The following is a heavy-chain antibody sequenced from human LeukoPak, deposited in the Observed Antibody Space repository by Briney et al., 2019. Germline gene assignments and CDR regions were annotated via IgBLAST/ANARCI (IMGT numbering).Heavy chain of an antibody. CDR2: IYGTGST. CDR3: ARYDSRGSASTRFDY. V-gene: IGHV4-38-2*01. CDR1: GYSLGKNYY. D-gene: IGHD3-16*01. Sequence: PETLSLICAVSGYSLGKNYYWGWIRQPPGKGLEWFGRIYGTGSTSYNPSLMNRVTMSVDTSKNHFSLKLTSVTAADTAVYYCARYDSRGSASTRFDYWGQGILVTISS. J-gene: IGHJ4*02.